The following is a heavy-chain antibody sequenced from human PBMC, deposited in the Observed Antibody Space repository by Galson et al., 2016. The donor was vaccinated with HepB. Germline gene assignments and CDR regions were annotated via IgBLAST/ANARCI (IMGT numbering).Heavy chain of an antibody. CDR2: MFSTGSS. CDR3: ARPISGTSLSDFDY. V-gene: IGHV4-39*02. Sequence: SETLSLTCSVSGASNIMNKYFWGWIRQPPGKGLEWIGSMFSTGSSYFNLSLKSRVSMSIDTSTNRLSLKLRSVTAADTALYYCARPISGTSLSDFDYWGQGILVTVSS. J-gene: IGHJ4*02. CDR1: GASNIMNKYF. D-gene: IGHD1-20*01.